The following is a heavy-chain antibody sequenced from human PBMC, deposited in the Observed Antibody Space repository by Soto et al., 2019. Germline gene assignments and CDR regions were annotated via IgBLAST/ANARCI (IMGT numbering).Heavy chain of an antibody. CDR2: TYYRSKWYH. V-gene: IGHV6-1*01. CDR3: ARESMAGWVDY. CDR1: GDSVSSQSAT. J-gene: IGHJ4*02. Sequence: QVQVQQSGPGLVKPSQTLSLTCAISGDSVSSQSATWTWIRQSPSRGLEWLGRTYYRSKWYHDYAATVKSRIAINPDTFKNQFSLQLSSVTPEDTAVYYCARESMAGWVDYWGQGTLVTVSS. D-gene: IGHD6-19*01.